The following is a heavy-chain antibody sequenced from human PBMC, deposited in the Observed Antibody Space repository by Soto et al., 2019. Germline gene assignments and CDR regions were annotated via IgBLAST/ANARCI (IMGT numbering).Heavy chain of an antibody. Sequence: EVQLVESGGGLVQPGRSLRLSCAASGFTFDDYAMHWVRQAPGKGLEWVSGISWNSGSIGYADSVKGGFTISRDNAKNSLYLQMNSLRAEDTALYYCAKDWSDCSGGSCPWGMNWFDPWGQGTLVTVSS. D-gene: IGHD2-15*01. J-gene: IGHJ5*02. CDR2: ISWNSGSI. CDR3: AKDWSDCSGGSCPWGMNWFDP. CDR1: GFTFDDYA. V-gene: IGHV3-9*01.